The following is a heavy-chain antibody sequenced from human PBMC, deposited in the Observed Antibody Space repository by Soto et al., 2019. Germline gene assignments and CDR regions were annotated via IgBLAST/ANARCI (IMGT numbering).Heavy chain of an antibody. J-gene: IGHJ4*02. CDR3: ARGSHKGNYYGSGRSPTVLDY. V-gene: IGHV4-59*12. Sequence: QVQLQESGPGLVKPSETLSLTCTVSGGSISSYYWSWIRQPPGKGLEWIGEINHSGSTNYNPSLKSRVTISVDTSKNQFSLKLSSVTAADTAVYYCARGSHKGNYYGSGRSPTVLDYWGQGTLVTVSS. CDR1: GGSISSYY. CDR2: INHSGST. D-gene: IGHD3-10*01.